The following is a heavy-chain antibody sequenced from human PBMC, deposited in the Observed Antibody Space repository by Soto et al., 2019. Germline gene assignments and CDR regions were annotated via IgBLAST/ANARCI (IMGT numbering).Heavy chain of an antibody. Sequence: HGESLKISCKGSGYSFTSYWIGWVRQMPGKGLEWMGIIYPGDSDTRYSPSFQGQVTISADKSISTAYLQWSSLKASDTAMYYCARLRGIAAAGTPNWFDPWGRGTLVTVSS. CDR1: GYSFTSYW. CDR2: IYPGDSDT. D-gene: IGHD6-13*01. CDR3: ARLRGIAAAGTPNWFDP. V-gene: IGHV5-51*01. J-gene: IGHJ5*02.